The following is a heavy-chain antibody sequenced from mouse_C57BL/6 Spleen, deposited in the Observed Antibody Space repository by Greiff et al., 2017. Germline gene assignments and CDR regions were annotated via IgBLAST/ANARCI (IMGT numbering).Heavy chain of an antibody. CDR1: GYSFTGYY. Sequence: EVQLQQSGPELVKPGASVKISCKASGYSFTGYYMNWVKQSPEKSLEWIGELNPSTGGTTYNQKFKAKATLTVDKSSSTAYMQLKSLTSEDSAGYYCASPHYSGSTWFAYWGQGTLVTVSA. CDR2: LNPSTGGT. D-gene: IGHD1-1*01. V-gene: IGHV1-42*01. CDR3: ASPHYSGSTWFAY. J-gene: IGHJ3*01.